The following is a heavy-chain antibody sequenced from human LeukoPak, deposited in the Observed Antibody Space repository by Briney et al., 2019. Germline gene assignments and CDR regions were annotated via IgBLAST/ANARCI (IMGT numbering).Heavy chain of an antibody. CDR3: ARAQKYSYDAFDI. V-gene: IGHV3-48*04. D-gene: IGHD4-11*01. CDR1: GFTFSSYS. CDR2: ISSSSSTI. Sequence: GGSLRLSCAASGFTFSSYSMNWVRQAPGKGLEWVSYISSSSSTIYYADSVKGRFTISRDNAKNSLYLQMNSLSAEDTAVYYCARAQKYSYDAFDIWGQGTMVAVSS. J-gene: IGHJ3*02.